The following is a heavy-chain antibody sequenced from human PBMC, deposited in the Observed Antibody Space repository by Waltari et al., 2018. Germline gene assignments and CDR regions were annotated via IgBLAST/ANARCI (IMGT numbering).Heavy chain of an antibody. V-gene: IGHV3-7*01. Sequence: EVQLVESGGGLVQPGGSLRLSCAASGFSFSSYWMTWVRQTPGKGLGWVAKRKQDGSEQNYVDSVKGRFTISRDNANNSLHLQMHSLRAEDTAVYSCARESSSFSNYISYGMDVWGQGTTVTVAS. CDR1: GFSFSSYW. J-gene: IGHJ6*02. CDR2: RKQDGSEQ. D-gene: IGHD4-4*01. CDR3: ARESSSFSNYISYGMDV.